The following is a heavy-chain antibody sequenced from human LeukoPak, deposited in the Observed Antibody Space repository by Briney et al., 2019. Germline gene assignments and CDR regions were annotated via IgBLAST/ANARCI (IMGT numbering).Heavy chain of an antibody. J-gene: IGHJ4*02. V-gene: IGHV4-34*10. D-gene: IGHD6-13*01. Sequence: PSETLSLTCAVYGGSFSGYYWTWIRQSPGKGLEWIGQINHVGFTTYNPSLQSRISMSVDTSKSQFSLKLSSVTVADTATYFCARLRMGSSRWLFPEDFWGQGTQVAVSS. CDR3: ARLRMGSSRWLFPEDF. CDR1: GGSFSGYY. CDR2: INHVGFT.